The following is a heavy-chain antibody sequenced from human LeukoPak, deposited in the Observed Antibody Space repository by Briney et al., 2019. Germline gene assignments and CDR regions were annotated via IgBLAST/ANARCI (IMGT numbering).Heavy chain of an antibody. CDR1: GFTFTNYW. Sequence: GGSLRLSCAASGFTFTNYWMLWVRQAPGKGLVWVSRIERDGSSTRYADPVKGRFLMSSDNAKNTVDLQMNSLRAEDTAVYYCARAAYSSSPDYWGQGALVTVSS. CDR3: ARAAYSSSPDY. CDR2: IERDGSST. J-gene: IGHJ4*02. D-gene: IGHD6-6*01. V-gene: IGHV3-74*01.